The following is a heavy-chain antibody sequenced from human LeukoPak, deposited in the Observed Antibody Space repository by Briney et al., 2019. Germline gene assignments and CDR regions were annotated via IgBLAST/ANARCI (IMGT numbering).Heavy chain of an antibody. CDR1: GYTFTSYY. J-gene: IGHJ5*02. Sequence: AASVKVSCKASGYTFTSYYMHWVRQAPGQGLEWMGIINPSGGSTSYAQKFQGRVTMTRDMSTSTVYMELSSLRSEDTAVYYRARETVTDNWFDPWGQGTLVTVSS. CDR2: INPSGGST. CDR3: ARETVTDNWFDP. V-gene: IGHV1-46*01. D-gene: IGHD4-11*01.